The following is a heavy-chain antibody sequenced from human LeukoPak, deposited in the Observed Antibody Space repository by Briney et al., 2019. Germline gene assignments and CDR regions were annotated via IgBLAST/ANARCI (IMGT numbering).Heavy chain of an antibody. CDR2: MNPNSGNT. CDR3: ARGEEPTKHTNH. CDR1: GYTFTSYD. J-gene: IGHJ5*02. Sequence: ASVKVSCKASGYTFTSYDINWVRQATGQGLEWMGWMNPNSGNTGYAQKFQGRVTMTRNTSISTAYMELSSLRSEDTAVYYCARGEEPTKHTNHWGQGTLVTVSS. D-gene: IGHD1-14*01. V-gene: IGHV1-8*01.